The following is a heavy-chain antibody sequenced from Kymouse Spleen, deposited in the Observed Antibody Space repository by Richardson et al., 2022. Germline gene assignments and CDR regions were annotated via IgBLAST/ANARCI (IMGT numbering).Heavy chain of an antibody. Sequence: QVQLQQSGPGLVKPSQTLSLTCAISGDSVSSNSAAWNWIRQSPSRGLEWLGRTYYRSKWYNDYAVSVKSRITINPDTSKNQFSLQLNSVTPEDTAVYYCARGGYSSTLYYYYYGMDVWGQGTTVTVSS. D-gene: IGHD6-13*01. CDR2: TYYRSKWYN. CDR3: ARGGYSSTLYYYYYGMDV. J-gene: IGHJ6*02. V-gene: IGHV6-1*01. CDR1: GDSVSSNSAA.